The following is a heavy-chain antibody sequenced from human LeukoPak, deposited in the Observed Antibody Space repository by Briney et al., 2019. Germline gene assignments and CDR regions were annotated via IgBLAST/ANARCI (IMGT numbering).Heavy chain of an antibody. CDR3: ARRDSSGWYYFDY. CDR1: GYSFTSYW. J-gene: IGHJ4*02. V-gene: IGHV5-51*01. D-gene: IGHD6-19*01. Sequence: GESLKISCKGSGYSFTSYWIGWVRQIPGKGLEWMGIIYPGDSDTRYSPSFRGQVTISAVKSISTAYLQWSSLKASDTAMYYCARRDSSGWYYFDYWGQGTLVTVSS. CDR2: IYPGDSDT.